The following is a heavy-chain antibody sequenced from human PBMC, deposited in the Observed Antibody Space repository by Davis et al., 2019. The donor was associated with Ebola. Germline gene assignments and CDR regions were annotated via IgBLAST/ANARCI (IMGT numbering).Heavy chain of an antibody. V-gene: IGHV3-30*04. D-gene: IGHD6-19*01. CDR1: RFTFSTYT. CDR3: ARGSLQLAVAASIDY. CDR2: ISYDGSNK. J-gene: IGHJ4*02. Sequence: GESLKISCAASRFTFSTYTMHWVRQAPGKGLEWVAVISYDGSNKYYADSVKGRFTISRDNSKNTLYLQMNSLRTEDTAVYYCARGSLQLAVAASIDYWGQGTLVTVSS.